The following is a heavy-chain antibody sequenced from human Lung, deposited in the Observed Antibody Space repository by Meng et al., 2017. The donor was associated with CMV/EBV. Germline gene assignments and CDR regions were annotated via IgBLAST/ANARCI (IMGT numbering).Heavy chain of an antibody. V-gene: IGHV1-2*02. CDR2: IKPNSGAT. Sequence: ASXXVSCKASGYTFTNYYIHWVRQAPGQGLEWMGWIKPNSGATNYVQKFQGRLTVTRDTSITTAYMELTRLRSDDTAVYYCARAPGLSLAAAASDAYFDKWGQGXLVTVSS. CDR1: GYTFTNYY. D-gene: IGHD6-13*01. J-gene: IGHJ4*02. CDR3: ARAPGLSLAAAASDAYFDK.